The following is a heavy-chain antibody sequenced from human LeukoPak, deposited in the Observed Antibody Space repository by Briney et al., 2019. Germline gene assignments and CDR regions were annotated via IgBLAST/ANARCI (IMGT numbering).Heavy chain of an antibody. J-gene: IGHJ1*01. Sequence: PGGSLRLSCAASGFTFSNYGMQWVRQAPGKGLEWVTLIWYDGTKKWYADSVKGRFTISRDNSKNTLYLQMNSLRPEDTAVYLCIAAAGGVGYFQHWGQGTLVTVSS. CDR1: GFTFSNYG. D-gene: IGHD6-13*01. V-gene: IGHV3-30*02. CDR2: IWYDGTKK. CDR3: IAAAGGVGYFQH.